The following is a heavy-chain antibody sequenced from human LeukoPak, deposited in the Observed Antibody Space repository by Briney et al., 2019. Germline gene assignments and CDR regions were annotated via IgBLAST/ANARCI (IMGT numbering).Heavy chain of an antibody. CDR2: INEDGSEK. Sequence: GGPLRLSCAASGFTFSNYWMSWVRQAPGKGLEWVANINEDGSEKKYVDSVKGRFTISRDNDKNSLYLQMNSLRAEDTAVYYCANGVRGAYWGQGTLVTVSS. J-gene: IGHJ4*02. CDR1: GFTFSNYW. CDR3: ANGVRGAY. V-gene: IGHV3-7*01. D-gene: IGHD3-10*01.